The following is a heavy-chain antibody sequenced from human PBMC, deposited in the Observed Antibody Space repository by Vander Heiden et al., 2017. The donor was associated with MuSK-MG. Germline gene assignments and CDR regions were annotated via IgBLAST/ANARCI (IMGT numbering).Heavy chain of an antibody. CDR1: GYTFTGYY. CDR2: INPNSGGT. D-gene: IGHD2-15*01. V-gene: IGHV1-2*02. CDR3: ARDLYIVVEGGARRYGMAV. J-gene: IGHJ6*02. Sequence: QVQLVQSGAEVKKPGASVKVSCKASGYTFTGYYMHWVRQAPGQGLELMGWINPNSGGTNYAQKFQGRGTMTRDTSISKAYMEPRRPTSAEAAVYSGARDLYIVVEGGARRYGMAVGRQGTTVTVFS.